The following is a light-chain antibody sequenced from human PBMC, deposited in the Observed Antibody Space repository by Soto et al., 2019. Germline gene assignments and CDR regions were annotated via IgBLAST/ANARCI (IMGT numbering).Light chain of an antibody. CDR2: RAS. V-gene: IGKV3-15*01. J-gene: IGKJ1*01. CDR3: QQYHNLWT. CDR1: QSIFYN. Sequence: EIVLTQSPATLSVSPGERATLSCRASQSIFYNLAWFQQRPGQAPRLLIYRASTRATNIPARFSGSGSGTEFPPTISSLQAEDFALYYCQQYHNLWTFGQGTKVEIK.